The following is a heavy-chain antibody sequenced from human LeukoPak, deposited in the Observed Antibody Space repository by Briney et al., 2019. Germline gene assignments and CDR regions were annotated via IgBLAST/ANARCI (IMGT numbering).Heavy chain of an antibody. CDR2: INHSGST. CDR1: GDSVSSSSYY. D-gene: IGHD6-19*01. Sequence: SETLSLTCTVSGDSVSSSSYYWGWIRQPPGKGLEWIGEINHSGSTNYNPSLKSRVTISVDTSKNQFSLKLSSVTAADTAVYYCARGGYSSGRLPHTPAYYYYGMDVWGQGTTVTVSS. V-gene: IGHV4-39*07. CDR3: ARGGYSSGRLPHTPAYYYYGMDV. J-gene: IGHJ6*02.